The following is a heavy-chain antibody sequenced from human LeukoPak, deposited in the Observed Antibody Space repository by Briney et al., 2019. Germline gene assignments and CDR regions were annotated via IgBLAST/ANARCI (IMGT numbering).Heavy chain of an antibody. CDR2: MNPNSGNT. CDR1: GYTFTSCD. V-gene: IGHV1-8*03. D-gene: IGHD6-13*01. CDR3: ARAKGSSWVYYFDY. J-gene: IGHJ4*02. Sequence: ASVKVSCKASGYTFTSCDINWVRQATGQGLEWMGWMNPNSGNTGYAQKFQGRVTITRNTSISTAYMELSSLRSEDTAVYYCARAKGSSWVYYFDYWGQGTLVTVSS.